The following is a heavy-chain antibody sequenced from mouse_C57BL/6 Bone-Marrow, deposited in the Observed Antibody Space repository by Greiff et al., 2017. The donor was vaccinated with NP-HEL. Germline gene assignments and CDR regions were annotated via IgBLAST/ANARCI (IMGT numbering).Heavy chain of an antibody. CDR3: ARRGGYDWFAY. Sequence: EVKLQESGGGLVQPGASLKLSCESNEYEFPSHDMSWVRKTPEKRLELVAAINSDGGSTNYTDTMERRFIISRDHTKKTLYMQMSSLRSEDTALYYCARRGGYDWFAYWGQGTRVTVSA. CDR2: INSDGGST. V-gene: IGHV5-2*01. D-gene: IGHD2-2*01. CDR1: EYEFPSHD. J-gene: IGHJ3*01.